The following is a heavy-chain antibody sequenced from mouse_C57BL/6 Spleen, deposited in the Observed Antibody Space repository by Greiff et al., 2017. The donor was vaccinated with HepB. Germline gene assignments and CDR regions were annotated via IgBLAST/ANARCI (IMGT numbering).Heavy chain of an antibody. V-gene: IGHV5-9-1*02. CDR2: ISSGGDYI. CDR1: GFTFSSYA. CDR3: TRDGGTVVVPFDY. J-gene: IGHJ2*01. D-gene: IGHD1-1*01. Sequence: EVQLVESGEGLVKPGGSLKLSCAASGFTFSSYAMSWVRQTPEKRLEWVAYISSGGDYIYYADTVKGRFTISRDNARNTLYLQMSSLKSEDTAMYYCTRDGGTVVVPFDYWGQSTTLTVSS.